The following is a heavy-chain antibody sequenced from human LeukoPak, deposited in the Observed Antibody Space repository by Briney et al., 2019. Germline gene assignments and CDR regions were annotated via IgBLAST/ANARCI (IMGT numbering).Heavy chain of an antibody. CDR2: IYHSGST. J-gene: IGHJ4*02. Sequence: PSETLSLTCTVSGGSISSSSYYWGWIRQPPGKGLEWIGSIYHSGSTYYNPSLKSRVTISVDTSKNQFSLKLSSVTAADTAVYYCARLTTGNIVYWGQGTLVTVSS. D-gene: IGHD1-1*01. V-gene: IGHV4-39*01. CDR1: GGSISSSSYY. CDR3: ARLTTGNIVY.